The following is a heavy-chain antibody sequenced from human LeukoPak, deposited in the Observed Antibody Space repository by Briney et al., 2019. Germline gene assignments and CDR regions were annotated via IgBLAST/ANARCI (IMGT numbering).Heavy chain of an antibody. CDR3: ARGNVITEPTHYYYYGMDV. CDR2: ISYDGSNK. D-gene: IGHD1-14*01. V-gene: IGHV3-30-3*01. Sequence: GGSLRLSCAASGFTFSSYAMHWVRQAPGKGLEWVAVISYDGSNKYYADSVKGRFTISRDNSTNTLYLQMDSLRAEDTAVYYCARGNVITEPTHYYYYGMDVWGQGTTVTVSS. J-gene: IGHJ6*02. CDR1: GFTFSSYA.